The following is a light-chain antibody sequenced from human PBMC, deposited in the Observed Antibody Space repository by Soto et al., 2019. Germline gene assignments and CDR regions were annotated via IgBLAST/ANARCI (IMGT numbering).Light chain of an antibody. CDR1: ESIRSW. CDR2: KAS. V-gene: IGKV1-5*03. J-gene: IGKJ1*01. CDR3: QQYFRHAT. Sequence: DIQMTQSHSTLSASIGASVTITCRASESIRSWVAWYQQTPGKAPKILINKASELEGGVPPRFSGSGSGTEFTLTISSLQPDDFATYYCQQYFRHATFGQGTKVDIK.